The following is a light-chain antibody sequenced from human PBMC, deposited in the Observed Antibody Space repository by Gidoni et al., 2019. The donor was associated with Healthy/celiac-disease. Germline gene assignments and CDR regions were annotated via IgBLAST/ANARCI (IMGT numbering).Light chain of an antibody. CDR3: QQYYSTPST. CDR1: QSVLYSSNNKNY. J-gene: IGKJ2*01. Sequence: DIVMTQSPDSLAVSLGERATINCKSSQSVLYSSNNKNYLAWYQQKPGQPPKLLIYWASTRESGVPDRFSGSGSGTDFTLTISSLQAEDVAVSYCQQYYSTPSTFGQGTKLEI. CDR2: WAS. V-gene: IGKV4-1*01.